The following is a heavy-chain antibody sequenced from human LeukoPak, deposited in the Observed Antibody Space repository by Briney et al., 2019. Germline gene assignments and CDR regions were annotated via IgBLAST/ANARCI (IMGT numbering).Heavy chain of an antibody. Sequence: GGSLRLSCAASGFTVNSNYMSWVRQAPGKGLEWVSVIYSGGSTYYADSVKGRFTISRDNAKNSLYLQMDSLRVEDTAVYYCARDKELWFGESHPYYYYYMDVWGKGTTVTISS. D-gene: IGHD3-10*01. V-gene: IGHV3-53*01. CDR2: IYSGGST. CDR3: ARDKELWFGESHPYYYYYMDV. CDR1: GFTVNSNY. J-gene: IGHJ6*03.